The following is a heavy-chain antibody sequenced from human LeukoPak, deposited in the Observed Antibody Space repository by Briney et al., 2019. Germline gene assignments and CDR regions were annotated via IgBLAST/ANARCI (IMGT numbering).Heavy chain of an antibody. D-gene: IGHD3-10*01. J-gene: IGHJ2*01. CDR1: GYTFTSYD. V-gene: IGHV1-8*01. CDR2: MNPNSGNT. Sequence: ASVKVSCKASGYTFTSYDINWVRQATGQGLEWMGWMNPNSGNTGYAQKFQGRVTMTRNTSISTAYMELSSLRSEDTAVYYCARLPPQQFGESYVGWYFDLWGRGTLVTVSS. CDR3: ARLPPQQFGESYVGWYFDL.